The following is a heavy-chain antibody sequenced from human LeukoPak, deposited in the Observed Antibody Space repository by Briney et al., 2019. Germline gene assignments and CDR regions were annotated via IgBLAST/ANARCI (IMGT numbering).Heavy chain of an antibody. CDR1: GFTFSDYY. CDR2: ISSSGGTK. D-gene: IGHD3-10*01. Sequence: GGSLRLSXAVSGFTFSDYYMTWIRQTPGKGLEWVSHISSSGGTKYYADSVEGRFTISRDNAKNSLYLQMNSLRAEDTAVYYCATLSYYALDYWGQGTLVTVSS. CDR3: ATLSYYALDY. V-gene: IGHV3-11*04. J-gene: IGHJ4*02.